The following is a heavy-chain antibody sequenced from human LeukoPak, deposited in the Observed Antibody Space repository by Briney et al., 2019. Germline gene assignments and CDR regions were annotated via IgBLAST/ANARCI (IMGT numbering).Heavy chain of an antibody. D-gene: IGHD3-3*01. V-gene: IGHV3-9*01. CDR1: GFTFDDYA. CDR3: AKDITIFGVGDAFDI. CDR2: ISWNSGSI. J-gene: IGHJ3*02. Sequence: GGSLRLSCAASGFTFDDYAMHWVRQAPGKGLEWVSGISWNSGSIGYADSVKGRFTISRDNAENSLYLQMNSLRAEDTALYYCAKDITIFGVGDAFDIWGQGTMVTVSS.